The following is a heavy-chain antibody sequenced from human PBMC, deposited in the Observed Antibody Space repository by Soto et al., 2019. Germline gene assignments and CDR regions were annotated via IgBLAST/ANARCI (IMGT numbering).Heavy chain of an antibody. V-gene: IGHV1-46*01. Sequence: ASVKVSCKASGYTFTSYYMHWVLQAPGQGLEWMGIINPSGGSTSYAQKFQGRVTMTRDTSTSTVYMELSSLRSEDTAVYYCAKPFGNYDHAFDIWGQGTMVTVSS. CDR3: AKPFGNYDHAFDI. J-gene: IGHJ3*02. CDR2: INPSGGST. CDR1: GYTFTSYY. D-gene: IGHD1-7*01.